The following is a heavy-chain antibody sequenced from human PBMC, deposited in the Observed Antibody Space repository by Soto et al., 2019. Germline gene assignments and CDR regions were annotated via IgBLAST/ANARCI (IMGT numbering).Heavy chain of an antibody. CDR2: IGNTGSA. D-gene: IGHD2-21*02. CDR1: GWPISSGYFY. J-gene: IGHJ5*02. Sequence: SGTLSLTCTVSGWPISSGYFYWGRIRQRPERGPEWIGFIGNTGSAYYYPSLKSRVTMSVDTFKNQLSLRMTSLTDADTAVYYCTRVTQGRWFDTWGQGTLVTVSS. CDR3: TRVTQGRWFDT. V-gene: IGHV4-31*03.